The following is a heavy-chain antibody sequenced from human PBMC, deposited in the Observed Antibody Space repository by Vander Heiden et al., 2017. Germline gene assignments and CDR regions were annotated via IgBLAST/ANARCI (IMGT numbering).Heavy chain of an antibody. Sequence: QAQVVQSGAEVKQPGSPVKVSCKASERTFSCYVLTWVRHAPVQGLEWMGGIFPISGAANYGQKFQGRVTITADASTNTVHMELSRLRSEDTAVYYCATQRYYEYYFNYWGRGTLVTVSS. J-gene: IGHJ4*02. CDR1: ERTFSCYV. V-gene: IGHV1-69*01. CDR2: IFPISGAA. D-gene: IGHD1-26*01. CDR3: ATQRYYEYYFNY.